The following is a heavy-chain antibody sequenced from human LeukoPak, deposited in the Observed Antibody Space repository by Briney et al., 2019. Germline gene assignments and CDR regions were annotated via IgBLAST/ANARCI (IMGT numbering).Heavy chain of an antibody. CDR3: ARQSTIAAARIDP. J-gene: IGHJ5*02. CDR1: GGSISDSNYY. D-gene: IGHD6-25*01. CDR2: IYYSGST. V-gene: IGHV4-39*01. Sequence: SETLSLTCTVSGGSISDSNYYWGWIHQPPGRGLEWIGNIYYSGSTYYSPSLKSRVTVSVDTSKNQFSLKLSSVTAADTAVYYCARQSTIAAARIDPWGQGTLVTVSS.